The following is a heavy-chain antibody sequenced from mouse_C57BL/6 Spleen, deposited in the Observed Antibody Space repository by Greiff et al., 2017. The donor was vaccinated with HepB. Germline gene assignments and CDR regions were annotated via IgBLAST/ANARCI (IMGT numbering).Heavy chain of an antibody. CDR3: ARFDYDGWGFAY. CDR1: GYTFTSYW. D-gene: IGHD2-4*01. Sequence: VQLQQPGAELVKPGASVKLSCKASGYTFTSYWMQWVKQRPGQGLEWIGEIDPSDSYTNYNQKFKGKATLTVDTSSSTAYMQLISLTSEDSAVYYCARFDYDGWGFAYWGQGTLVTVSA. J-gene: IGHJ3*01. CDR2: IDPSDSYT. V-gene: IGHV1-50*01.